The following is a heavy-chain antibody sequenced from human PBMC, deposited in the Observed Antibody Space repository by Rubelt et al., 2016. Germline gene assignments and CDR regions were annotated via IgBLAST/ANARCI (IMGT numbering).Heavy chain of an antibody. CDR1: GGTFSGYG. J-gene: IGHJ4*02. CDR2: IIPILGAK. CDR3: ARDWGGGDCI. Sequence: QVQLVQSGAEVKKPGSSVKVSCKASGGTFSGYGISWLRQAPGQGLEWMGRIIPILGAKKYAQEFQGRVTITADKSTSTAYMEVTSLRSEDTAVYYCARDWGGGDCIWGQGTLVTVSS. D-gene: IGHD2-21*02. V-gene: IGHV1-69*04.